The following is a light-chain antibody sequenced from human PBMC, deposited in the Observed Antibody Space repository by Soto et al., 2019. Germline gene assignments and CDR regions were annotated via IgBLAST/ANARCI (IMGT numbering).Light chain of an antibody. Sequence: DIVMTQSPDSLAVSLGERATINCKSSQSVLYSSSNNNYLAWYQQKPRQPPKLLIYWASSRESGVPDRFSGSGSGTDFTLTISNLQAEDVAVYYYQQYYITPYTFGQGTKLEIK. J-gene: IGKJ2*01. CDR1: QSVLYSSSNNNY. V-gene: IGKV4-1*01. CDR2: WAS. CDR3: QQYYITPYT.